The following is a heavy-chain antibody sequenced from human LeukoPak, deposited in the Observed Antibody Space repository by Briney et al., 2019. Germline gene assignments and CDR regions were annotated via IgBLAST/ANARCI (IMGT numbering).Heavy chain of an antibody. V-gene: IGHV3-7*03. CDR3: ALYCSSANCHDAFDI. CDR2: IDKEGNER. CDR1: GFTFSSYA. J-gene: IGHJ3*02. Sequence: GGSLRLSCAASGFTFSSYAMHWVRQAPGKGLEWAANIDKEGNERSYVASVKGRFTISRDNAKNSLYLQMNSLGAEDTAMYYCALYCSSANCHDAFDIWGQGTMVTVSS. D-gene: IGHD2-15*01.